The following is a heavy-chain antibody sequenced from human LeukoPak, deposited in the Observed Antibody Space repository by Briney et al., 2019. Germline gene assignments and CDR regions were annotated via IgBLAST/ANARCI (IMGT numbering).Heavy chain of an antibody. J-gene: IGHJ4*02. CDR3: ARDYDVNTYYYDSSGLSGDY. CDR1: GFTFSSYA. D-gene: IGHD3-22*01. Sequence: GGSLRLSCAASGFTFSSYAMHWVRQAPGKGLEWVAVISYDGSNKYYADSVKGRFTISRDNSKNTLYLQMNSLRAEDTAVYYCARDYDVNTYYYDSSGLSGDYWGQGTLVTVSS. V-gene: IGHV3-30-3*01. CDR2: ISYDGSNK.